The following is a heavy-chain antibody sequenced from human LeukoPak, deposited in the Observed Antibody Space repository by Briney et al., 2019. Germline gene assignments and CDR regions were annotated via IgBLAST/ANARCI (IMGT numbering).Heavy chain of an antibody. CDR1: AFTFDIYA. V-gene: IGHV3-30*04. CDR2: MSLDGSNK. Sequence: GPSLTLSCAAAAFTFDIYAMHSVRHAPGNGLELVTFMSLDGSNKYSAYSVKGRFTISRDNSQNTVHLQMSSLRVADTAVYYCARDQIQHCSGGSCYVIDNWGAGTLVAVSS. J-gene: IGHJ4*02. CDR3: ARDQIQHCSGGSCYVIDN. D-gene: IGHD2-15*01.